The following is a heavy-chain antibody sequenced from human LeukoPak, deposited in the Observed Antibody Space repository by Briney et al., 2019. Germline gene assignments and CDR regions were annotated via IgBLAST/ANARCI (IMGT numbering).Heavy chain of an antibody. V-gene: IGHV4-39*01. CDR3: ATYSGTSWDAFDI. J-gene: IGHJ3*02. Sequence: PSETLSLTCTVSGGSISSSSYYCGWLRQPPGKGLEWIGSIYYSGSTSYNPSLKSRVTISVDTSKNQFYLKLSSVTAADTAVYYCATYSGTSWDAFDIWGQGTMVTVS. CDR2: IYYSGST. D-gene: IGHD1-26*01. CDR1: GGSISSSSYY.